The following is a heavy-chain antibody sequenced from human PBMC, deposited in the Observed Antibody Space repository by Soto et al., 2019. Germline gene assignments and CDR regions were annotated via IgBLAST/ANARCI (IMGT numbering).Heavy chain of an antibody. CDR3: AREGLMVAMLGWFDP. D-gene: IGHD2-2*01. J-gene: IGHJ5*02. V-gene: IGHV1-69*08. CDR1: GGTFSSYT. Sequence: QVQLVQSGAEVKKPGSSVKVSCKASGGTFSSYTISWVRQAPGQGLEWMGRIIPILGIANYAQKFQGRVTFTADKSTSTAYMELSSLRSEDTAVYFCAREGLMVAMLGWFDPWGQGTLVTVSS. CDR2: IIPILGIA.